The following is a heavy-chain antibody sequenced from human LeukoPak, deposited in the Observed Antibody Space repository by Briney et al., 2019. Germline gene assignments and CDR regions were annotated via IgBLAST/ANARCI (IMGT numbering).Heavy chain of an antibody. CDR1: GFTFSSSA. J-gene: IGHJ4*02. D-gene: IGHD6-19*01. Sequence: GGSLRLSCAASGFTFSSSAMIWVHQAPGKGLEWVSGISGSGGSTYYADSVKGRFTISRDNSKNTLHLQMNSLRAEDTAIYYCATFTSGWSLGYWGQGTLVTVSS. V-gene: IGHV3-23*01. CDR2: ISGSGGST. CDR3: ATFTSGWSLGY.